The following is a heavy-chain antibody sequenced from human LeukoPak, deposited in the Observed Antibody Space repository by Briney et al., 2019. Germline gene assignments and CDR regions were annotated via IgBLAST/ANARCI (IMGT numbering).Heavy chain of an antibody. Sequence: GGSLRLSCAASGFTFSNYSMNWVRQAPGQGLEWVSYIDGSGDSIYYADSVNDRLTISRDNAKNSLDLQMNRLRDEDTAVYYCSRRFDCWGQGTLVNVSS. CDR2: IDGSGDSI. J-gene: IGHJ4*02. CDR3: SRRFDC. V-gene: IGHV3-48*02. CDR1: GFTFSNYS.